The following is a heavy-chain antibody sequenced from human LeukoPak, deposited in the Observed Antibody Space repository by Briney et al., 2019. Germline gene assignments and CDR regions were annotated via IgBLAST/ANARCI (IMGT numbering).Heavy chain of an antibody. CDR2: IYYSGST. J-gene: IGHJ5*02. CDR3: ARHEYSRSYYGLSWFDP. Sequence: PSETLSLTSTVSGGSISSSGYYWGWIRQPPGKGLEWIASIYYSGSTYYNPSLKSRVTISVDTSKNQLSLKLSSLTAADTAVYYCARHEYSRSYYGLSWFDPWGQGTLVTVSS. D-gene: IGHD1-26*01. V-gene: IGHV4-39*01. CDR1: GGSISSSGYY.